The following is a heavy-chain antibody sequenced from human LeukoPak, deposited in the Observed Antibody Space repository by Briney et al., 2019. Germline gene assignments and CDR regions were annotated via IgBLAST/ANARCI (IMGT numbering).Heavy chain of an antibody. V-gene: IGHV3-30*18. J-gene: IGHJ6*02. CDR3: AKGAVLGGMDV. CDR2: MSYDGSNK. CDR1: GFTFSSYG. D-gene: IGHD3-16*01. Sequence: PGGSLRLSCAASGFTFSSYGMHWVRQAPGKGLEWVAVMSYDGSNKYYADSVKGRFTISRDNSKNTLYLQMNSLRAEDTAVYYCAKGAVLGGMDVWGQGTTVTVSS.